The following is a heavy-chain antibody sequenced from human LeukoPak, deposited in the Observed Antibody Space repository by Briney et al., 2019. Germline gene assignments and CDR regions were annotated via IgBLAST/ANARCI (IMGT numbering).Heavy chain of an antibody. D-gene: IGHD3-22*01. CDR3: ARDGNYYDSSGYDY. CDR1: GSTFSSYS. Sequence: GGFLRLSCAASGSTFSSYSMNWVRQAPGKGLEWVSSISSSSSYIYYADSVKGRFTISRDNAKNSLYLQMNSLRAEDTAVYYCARDGNYYDSSGYDYWGQGTLVTVSS. J-gene: IGHJ4*02. V-gene: IGHV3-21*01. CDR2: ISSSSSYI.